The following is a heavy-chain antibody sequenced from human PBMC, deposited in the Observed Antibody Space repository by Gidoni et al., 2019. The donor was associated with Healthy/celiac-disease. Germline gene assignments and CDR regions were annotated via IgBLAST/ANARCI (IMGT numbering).Heavy chain of an antibody. CDR2: IIPIFGTA. D-gene: IGHD4-4*01. V-gene: IGHV1-69*01. Sequence: QVQLVQSGAEVKKPGSSVKVSCKASGGTFSSYAISWVRQAPGQGLEWMGGIIPIFGTANYAQKFQGRVTITADESTSTAYMELSSLRSEDTAVYYCARDLWDDYSNYDYDYFDYWGQGTLVTVSS. CDR1: GGTFSSYA. J-gene: IGHJ4*02. CDR3: ARDLWDDYSNYDYDYFDY.